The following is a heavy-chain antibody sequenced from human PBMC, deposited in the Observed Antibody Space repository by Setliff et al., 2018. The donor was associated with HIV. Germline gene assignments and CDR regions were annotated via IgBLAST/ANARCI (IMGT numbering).Heavy chain of an antibody. V-gene: IGHV1-46*01. CDR2: INPSGGST. D-gene: IGHD3-9*01. Sequence: ASVKVSCKASGYTFTSYYMHWVRQAPGQGLEWMGLINPSGGSTSYAQKFQGRVTMTRDTSTSTVYMELSSLRSEDTAVYYCAGSTSFDPTFDYWGQGTLVTVSS. J-gene: IGHJ4*02. CDR3: AGSTSFDPTFDY. CDR1: GYTFTSYY.